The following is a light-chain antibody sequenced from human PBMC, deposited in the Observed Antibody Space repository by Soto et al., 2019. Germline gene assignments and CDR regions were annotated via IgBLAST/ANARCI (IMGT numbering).Light chain of an antibody. V-gene: IGLV2-8*01. CDR2: EVS. CDR3: SSYAGINNLV. Sequence: QSALTQPPSASGSPGQSVTISCTGTSSDVGGYNDVPWYQQHPGKAPKLLIYEVSKRPSGVPDRFSGSKSGNTASLTVSGLQAEGEADYYCSSYAGINNLVFGGGTKLTVL. J-gene: IGLJ2*01. CDR1: SSDVGGYND.